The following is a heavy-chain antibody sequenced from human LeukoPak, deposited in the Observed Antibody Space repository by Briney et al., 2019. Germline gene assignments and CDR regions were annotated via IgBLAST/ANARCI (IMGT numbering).Heavy chain of an antibody. J-gene: IGHJ4*02. CDR1: GGSISSSGYY. D-gene: IGHD3-16*01. Sequence: SETLSLTCTVSGGSISSSGYYWGWIRQPPGKGLEWIGSIYHSGNTYYNPSLKSRVTISVDTSKNQFSLKLSSVTAADTAVYYCARGVAYDYWGQGSLVTVSS. CDR3: ARGVAYDY. CDR2: IYHSGNT. V-gene: IGHV4-39*07.